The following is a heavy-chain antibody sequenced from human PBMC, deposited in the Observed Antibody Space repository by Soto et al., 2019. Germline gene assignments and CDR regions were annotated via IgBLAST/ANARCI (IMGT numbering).Heavy chain of an antibody. Sequence: EMQLLESGGGLVQPGGSLRLSCTASGFTFRNSAMTWVRQAPGKGLNWVPTNNNVGYIYDADSVKGRFTISRDDARNTLYLQMNSLRVEDTAVYYCAKRGDGLDRYNYCMDVWCQGTTVIVSS. CDR3: AKRGDGLDRYNYCMDV. J-gene: IGHJ6*02. V-gene: IGHV3-23*01. D-gene: IGHD3-16*01. CDR2: NNNVGYI. CDR1: GFTFRNSA.